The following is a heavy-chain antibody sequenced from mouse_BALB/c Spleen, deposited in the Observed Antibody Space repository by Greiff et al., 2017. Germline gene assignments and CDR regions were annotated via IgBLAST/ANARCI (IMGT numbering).Heavy chain of an antibody. J-gene: IGHJ4*01. D-gene: IGHD1-1*01. V-gene: IGHV14-3*02. CDR2: IDPANGNT. Sequence: VQLHQSGAELVKPGASVKLSCTASGFNIKDTYMHWVKQRPEQGLEWIGRIDPANGNTKYDPKFQGKATITADTSSNTAYLQLSSLTSEDTAVYYCARGYYYGSSYHLHAMDYWGQGTSVTVSS. CDR1: GFNIKDTY. CDR3: ARGYYYGSSYHLHAMDY.